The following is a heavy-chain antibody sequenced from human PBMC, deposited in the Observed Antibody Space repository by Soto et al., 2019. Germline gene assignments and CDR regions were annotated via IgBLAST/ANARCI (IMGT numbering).Heavy chain of an antibody. J-gene: IGHJ4*02. CDR2: IGGSGGT. Sequence: GGSLRLSCAASGFTFSSYAMSWVRQAPGKGLEWVSTIGGSGGTYYADSVKGRFTISRDTSRNTLYLQMNSLRAEDTAVYYCALRGRYYFDYWGQGTLVTVSA. CDR1: GFTFSSYA. CDR3: ALRGRYYFDY. V-gene: IGHV3-23*01.